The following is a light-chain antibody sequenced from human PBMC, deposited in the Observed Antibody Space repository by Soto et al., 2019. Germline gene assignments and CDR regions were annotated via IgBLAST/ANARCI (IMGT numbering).Light chain of an antibody. CDR1: QSVSSSY. Sequence: SPRTVCLCTREEATLSCRASQSVSSSYLAWYHQKSGQAPRLLIYGASSRATGIPDRFSGSGSGTDFTLTLSRLEPDDFAVYYCQQYGSSHTFGPGTKVDIK. CDR3: QQYGSSHT. V-gene: IGKV3-20*01. J-gene: IGKJ3*01. CDR2: GAS.